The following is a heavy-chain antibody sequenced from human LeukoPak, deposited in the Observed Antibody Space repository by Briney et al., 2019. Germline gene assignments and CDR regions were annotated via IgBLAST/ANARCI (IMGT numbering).Heavy chain of an antibody. CDR1: GITVTSHY. J-gene: IGHJ4*02. D-gene: IGHD4/OR15-4a*01. CDR3: ARFQGAHY. CDR2: MYSGGST. V-gene: IGHV3-66*01. Sequence: GGSLRLSCAASGITVTSHYMTWVRQAPGKGLEWVSLMYSGGSTYYADSVKGRFTISRDNSKNTVYLQMNSLRADDTAAYYCARFQGAHYWGQGTLVTVSS.